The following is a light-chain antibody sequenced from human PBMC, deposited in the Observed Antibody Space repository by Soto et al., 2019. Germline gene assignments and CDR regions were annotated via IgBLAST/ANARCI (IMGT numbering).Light chain of an antibody. V-gene: IGKV3-20*01. CDR2: GAS. CDR3: QQHGSSPWT. CDR1: QSISSTY. Sequence: EIVLTQSPATLSFSPGERATLSCGASQSISSTYLAWYQQKPGQAPRLLIYGASSRATGIPDRFSGSGSGTDFTLTISRLEPEDFAVYYCQQHGSSPWTFGQGTKVDIK. J-gene: IGKJ1*01.